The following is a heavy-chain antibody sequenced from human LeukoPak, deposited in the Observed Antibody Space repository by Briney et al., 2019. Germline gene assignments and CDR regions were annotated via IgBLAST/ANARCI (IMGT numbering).Heavy chain of an antibody. CDR1: GFTVSSNY. CDR2: IYSGGST. CDR3: ARVREGRIQLWLRRYYFDY. D-gene: IGHD5-18*01. Sequence: GGSLRLSCAASGFTVSSNYMSWVCQAPGKGLEWVSVIYSGGSTYYADSVKGRFTISRDNSKNTLYLQMNSLRAEDTAVYYCARVREGRIQLWLRRYYFDYWGQGTLVTVSS. J-gene: IGHJ4*02. V-gene: IGHV3-53*01.